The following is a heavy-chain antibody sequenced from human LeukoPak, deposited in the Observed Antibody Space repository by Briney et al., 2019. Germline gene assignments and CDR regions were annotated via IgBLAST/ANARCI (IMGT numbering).Heavy chain of an antibody. CDR2: IYYSGST. J-gene: IGHJ4*02. V-gene: IGHV4-59*01. CDR3: ARGDYIFDY. CDR1: GGSISSYY. Sequence: PSGTLSLTCTVSGGSISSYYWSWIRQPPGKGLEWIGYIYYSGSTNYNPSLKSRVTISVDTSKNQFSLKLSSVTAADTAVYYCARGDYIFDYWGQGTLVTVSS. D-gene: IGHD4-17*01.